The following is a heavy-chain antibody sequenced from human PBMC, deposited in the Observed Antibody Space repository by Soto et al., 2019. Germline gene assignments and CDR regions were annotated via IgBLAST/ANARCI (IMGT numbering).Heavy chain of an antibody. J-gene: IGHJ6*02. CDR2: IWYDGSNK. D-gene: IGHD6-13*01. CDR3: ARDRYSSSWYHPHYYYGMDV. V-gene: IGHV3-33*01. Sequence: GGSLRLSCAASGFTFSSYGMHWVRQAPGKGLEWVAVIWYDGSNKYYADSVKGRFTISRDNSKNTLYLQMNSLRAEDTAVYYCARDRYSSSWYHPHYYYGMDVWGQGTTVTVSS. CDR1: GFTFSSYG.